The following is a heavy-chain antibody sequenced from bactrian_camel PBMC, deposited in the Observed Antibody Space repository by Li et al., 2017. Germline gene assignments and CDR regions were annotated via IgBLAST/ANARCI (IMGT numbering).Heavy chain of an antibody. Sequence: HVQLVESGGGSVQPGWSMNLSCTISGYDYTAGCMGWFRQAPGKEREGVAAIDTAGLTTYTYAVKGRFTVSLNNAKNTAILEMGNLKPEDTAMYYCAAGNSDFTLPEPYEYAYRGQGTQVTVS. CDR2: IDTAGLT. CDR1: GYDYTAGC. J-gene: IGHJ4*01. CDR3: AAGNSDFTLPEPYEYAY. D-gene: IGHD4*01. V-gene: IGHV3S53*01.